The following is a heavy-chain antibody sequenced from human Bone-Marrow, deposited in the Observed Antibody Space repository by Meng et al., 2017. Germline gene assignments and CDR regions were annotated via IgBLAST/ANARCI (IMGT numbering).Heavy chain of an antibody. CDR1: SGSINSYC. V-gene: IGHV4-59*01. CDR3: ARAIATRPDVFDY. D-gene: IGHD6-6*01. Sequence: QVQLQEAGPGLVKPSETRSLTCTCSSGSINSYCWSWIRQPPGKGPEWIGYISYSGSTNYNPSLKSRVTISVDTSKNQFSLKLSSVTAADTAVYYCARAIATRPDVFDYWGQGTLVTVSS. J-gene: IGHJ4*02. CDR2: ISYSGST.